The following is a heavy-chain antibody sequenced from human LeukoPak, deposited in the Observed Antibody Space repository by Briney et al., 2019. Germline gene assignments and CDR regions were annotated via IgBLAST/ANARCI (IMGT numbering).Heavy chain of an antibody. V-gene: IGHV1-18*01. CDR3: ARDYQLLLLWDCFDP. D-gene: IGHD2-2*01. J-gene: IGHJ5*02. CDR1: GYSFNTYG. CDR2: VSADNGET. Sequence: ASVTVSCKASGYSFNTYGISWVRQAPGQGLEWMGWVSADNGETNYAQKFQGRVTMTTDTSTSTAYMELRSLRSDDTAVYYCARDYQLLLLWDCFDPWGQGTLVSVSS.